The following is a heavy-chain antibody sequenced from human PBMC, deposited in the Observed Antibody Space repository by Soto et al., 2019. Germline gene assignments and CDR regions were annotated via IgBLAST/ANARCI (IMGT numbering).Heavy chain of an antibody. J-gene: IGHJ4*02. V-gene: IGHV1-69*13. CDR1: GCTFSSYA. CDR2: IIPIFGTA. D-gene: IGHD2-2*02. Sequence: SVKVSCKASGCTFSSYAISCVRQAPGQGLEWMGGIIPIFGTANYAQKFQGRVTITADESTSTAYMELSSLRSEDTAVYYCARANTLYETYFDYWGQGTLVTVSS. CDR3: ARANTLYETYFDY.